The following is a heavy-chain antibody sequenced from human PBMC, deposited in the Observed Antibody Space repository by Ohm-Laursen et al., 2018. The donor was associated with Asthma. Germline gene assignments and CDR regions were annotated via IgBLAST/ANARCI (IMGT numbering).Heavy chain of an antibody. V-gene: IGHV4-59*08. CDR2: IYHSGST. CDR3: ARGPMHDYYFDN. D-gene: IGHD1-1*01. Sequence: SETLSLTCSVSGGSISNYYWGWIRQPPGKGLEWIGFIYHSGSTYYNPSLKSRVTISVDRSKDQFSLKLSFVTAADTAVYYCARGPMHDYYFDNWGQGTLVTVSS. J-gene: IGHJ4*02. CDR1: GGSISNYY.